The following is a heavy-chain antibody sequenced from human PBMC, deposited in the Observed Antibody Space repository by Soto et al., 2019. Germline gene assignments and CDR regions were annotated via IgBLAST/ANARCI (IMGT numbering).Heavy chain of an antibody. D-gene: IGHD2-21*01. V-gene: IGHV4-30-4*01. CDR1: GGSVISGDYY. J-gene: IGHJ4*02. Sequence: QVQLQESGPGLVEPSQTLSLTCTVSGGSVISGDYYWSWIRQPPGKGLEWIGHIYNSGSTYSNPSLKSRVTISVDTSKNQFSLKLNSVTAADTAVYYCARGPGVDKVDYWGQGTLVTVSS. CDR3: ARGPGVDKVDY. CDR2: IYNSGST.